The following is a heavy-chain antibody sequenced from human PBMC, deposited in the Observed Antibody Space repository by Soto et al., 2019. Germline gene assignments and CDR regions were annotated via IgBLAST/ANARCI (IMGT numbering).Heavy chain of an antibody. V-gene: IGHV3-30-3*01. J-gene: IGHJ6*02. Sequence: QVQLVESGGGVVQPGRSLRLSCAASGFTFSSYAMHWVRQAPGKGLEWMTVISYDGSNKYYADSVKGRFTISRDNSKNTLYLQMNSLRAEDTAVYHCARDYYRFNSGYGFSMDVWGQGTTVTVSS. CDR2: ISYDGSNK. CDR1: GFTFSSYA. D-gene: IGHD5-12*01. CDR3: ARDYYRFNSGYGFSMDV.